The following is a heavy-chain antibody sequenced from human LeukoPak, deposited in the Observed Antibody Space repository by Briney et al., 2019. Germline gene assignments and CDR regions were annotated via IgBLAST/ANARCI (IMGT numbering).Heavy chain of an antibody. CDR3: ARETGGVVPAASFDY. CDR1: GYTFTSYG. V-gene: IGHV1-18*01. J-gene: IGHJ4*02. D-gene: IGHD2-2*01. CDR2: ISAYNGNT. Sequence: ASVKVSCKASGYTFTSYGISWVRQAPGQGLEWMGWISAYNGNTNYAQKLQGRVTMTTDTSTSTAYMELRSLRSDDTAVYYCARETGGVVPAASFDYWGQGTLVTVPS.